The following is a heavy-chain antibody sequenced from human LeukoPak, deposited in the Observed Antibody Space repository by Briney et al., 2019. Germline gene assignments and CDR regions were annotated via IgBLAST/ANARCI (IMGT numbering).Heavy chain of an antibody. D-gene: IGHD3-22*01. J-gene: IGHJ4*02. CDR2: LGSDGRT. CDR3: AKVYDGTCGN. Sequence: GGSLRLSCEASGFTVSGNAMAWVRQAPGKGLQWVSALGSDGRTHYADSVRGRFTISRDDSKNMVYLQMNSLRAEDTAVYYCAKVYDGTCGNWGQGTLVTVSS. V-gene: IGHV3-23*01. CDR1: GFTVSGNA.